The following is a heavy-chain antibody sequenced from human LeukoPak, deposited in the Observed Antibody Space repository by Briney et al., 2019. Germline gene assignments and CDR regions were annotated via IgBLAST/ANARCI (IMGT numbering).Heavy chain of an antibody. Sequence: PGGSLRLSCAASGFTFSSYWMSWVRQAPGKGLEWVAHIKQDGSEKYYVDSVKGRFTISRDNAKNSLYLQMNSLRAEDTAVYYCAREDCSGGSCYFRAFDIWGQGTMVTVSS. V-gene: IGHV3-7*01. D-gene: IGHD2-15*01. CDR3: AREDCSGGSCYFRAFDI. J-gene: IGHJ3*02. CDR1: GFTFSSYW. CDR2: IKQDGSEK.